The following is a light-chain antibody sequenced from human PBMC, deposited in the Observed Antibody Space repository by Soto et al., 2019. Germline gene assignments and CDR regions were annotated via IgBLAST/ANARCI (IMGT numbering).Light chain of an antibody. CDR3: QHDNNAHGIT. CDR2: AAS. J-gene: IGKJ5*01. V-gene: IGKV3-20*01. CDR1: QGVGNKY. Sequence: EIALTQSPGTLSLSPGARATLSCRSSQGVGNKYLAWYQQRPSQAPSLLIYAASSRATGVPDRFSGSGSGTDFTLTISGLEPEDFAVYYCQHDNNAHGITFGQGTRLEI.